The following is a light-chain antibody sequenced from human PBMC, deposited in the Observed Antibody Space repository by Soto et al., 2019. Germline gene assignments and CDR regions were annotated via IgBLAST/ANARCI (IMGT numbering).Light chain of an antibody. CDR2: GVS. J-gene: IGKJ5*01. V-gene: IGKV3-20*01. Sequence: EMVLTQSQGTLSLSPGERATLSCRASQSVSSSYLAWYQQKPGQAPRLLIYGVSSRATGIPDRFSGSGSGTDFTLTISRLEPEDFAMFYCQQYGSSITFGQGTRLEI. CDR3: QQYGSSIT. CDR1: QSVSSSY.